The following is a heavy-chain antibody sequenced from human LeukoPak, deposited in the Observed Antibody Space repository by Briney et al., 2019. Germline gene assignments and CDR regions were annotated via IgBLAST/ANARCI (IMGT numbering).Heavy chain of an antibody. CDR1: GYTFTSYY. V-gene: IGHV1-46*01. J-gene: IGHJ2*01. Sequence: ASVKVSCKASGYTFTSYYMHWVRQAPGQGREWMGIINPSGGSTSYAQKFQGRVTMTRDTSTSTVYMELSSLRSEDPAVYYCASERRGYSYRLTIRYFDLWGRGTLVTVSS. CDR3: ASERRGYSYRLTIRYFDL. CDR2: INPSGGST. D-gene: IGHD5-18*01.